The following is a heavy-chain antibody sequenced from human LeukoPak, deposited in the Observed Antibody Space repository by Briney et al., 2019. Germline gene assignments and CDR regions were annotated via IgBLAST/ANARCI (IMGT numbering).Heavy chain of an antibody. D-gene: IGHD3-3*01. Sequence: PGGSLRLSCAASGLTSGSYWVHWARHAPGKGPEWVSRIDEDGTDTHYAVSVTGRFTISRDNAKNTLYQQMNSLRGEDTAVYYCARGMLSSAGYHWYYYMDVWGKGAVVTVSS. CDR1: GLTSGSYW. V-gene: IGHV3-74*01. CDR3: ARGMLSSAGYHWYYYMDV. CDR2: IDEDGTDT. J-gene: IGHJ6*03.